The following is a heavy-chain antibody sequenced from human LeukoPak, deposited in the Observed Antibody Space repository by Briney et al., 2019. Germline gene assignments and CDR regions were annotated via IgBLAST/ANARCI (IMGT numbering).Heavy chain of an antibody. CDR1: GGSLSSYY. J-gene: IGHJ6*02. CDR3: ARGGAHYYYGMDV. V-gene: IGHV4-59*01. Sequence: SETLSLTCTVSGGSLSSYYWNWIRHPPGKGLKWIGYIYYSGSTNYNPSLKSRVTISVDTSKNQFSLKLNSVTAADTAVYYCARGGAHYYYGMDVWGQGTTVTVSS. CDR2: IYYSGST.